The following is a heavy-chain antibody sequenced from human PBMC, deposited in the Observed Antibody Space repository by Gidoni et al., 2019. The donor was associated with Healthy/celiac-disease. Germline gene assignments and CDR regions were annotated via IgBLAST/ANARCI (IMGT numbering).Heavy chain of an antibody. V-gene: IGHV3-33*01. D-gene: IGHD2-8*01. CDR3: ARDLDRMGYYYGMDV. CDR1: GFPFRSYG. J-gene: IGHJ6*02. CDR2: IWYDGSNK. Sequence: QVQLVASGGGVVQPGRSLRLSCAASGFPFRSYGMHGVRQAPGKGLEWVAVIWYDGSNKYYADSVKGRFTISRDNSKNTLYLQMNSLRAEDTAVYYCARDLDRMGYYYGMDVWGQGTTVTVSS.